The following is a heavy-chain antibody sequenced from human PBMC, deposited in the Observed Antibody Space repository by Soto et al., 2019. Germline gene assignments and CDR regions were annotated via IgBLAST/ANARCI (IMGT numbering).Heavy chain of an antibody. CDR2: IIPIFGTA. CDR1: GGTFSSYA. V-gene: IGHV1-69*13. CDR3: ARDEYNWNYALDY. Sequence: SVKVSCKASGGTFSSYAISWVRQAPGQGLEWMGGIIPIFGTANYAQKFQGRVTITADESTSTAYMELGSLRSEDTAVYYCARDEYNWNYALDYWGQGTLVTVSS. D-gene: IGHD1-7*01. J-gene: IGHJ4*02.